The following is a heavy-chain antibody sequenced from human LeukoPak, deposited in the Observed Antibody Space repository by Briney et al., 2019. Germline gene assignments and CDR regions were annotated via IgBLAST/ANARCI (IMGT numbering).Heavy chain of an antibody. CDR1: GVSVSSYY. CDR3: ARLQVHCGGDCYTRWFDP. Sequence: SETLTLTCTVSGVSVSSYYWSWIRQPPGKGLEWIAYIYYSGSTKYNPSLMSRVTISLDRSKNQFSLKLRSVTAADTAVYYCARLQVHCGGDCYTRWFDPWGQGTLVTVSS. J-gene: IGHJ5*02. V-gene: IGHV4-59*08. CDR2: IYYSGST. D-gene: IGHD2-21*02.